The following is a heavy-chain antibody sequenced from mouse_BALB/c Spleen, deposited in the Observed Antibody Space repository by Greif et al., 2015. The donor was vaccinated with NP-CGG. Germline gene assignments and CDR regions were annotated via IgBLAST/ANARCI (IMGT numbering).Heavy chain of an antibody. V-gene: IGHV1-7*01. CDR3: ARLRLRYFDV. CDR1: GYTFTSYW. D-gene: IGHD1-2*01. Sequence: VQVVESGAELAKPGASVKMSCKASGYTFTSYWMHWVKQRPGQGLEWIGYINPSTGYTEYNQKFKDKATLTADKSSSTAYMQLSSLTSEDSAVYYCARLRLRYFDVWGAGTTVTVSS. CDR2: INPSTGYT. J-gene: IGHJ1*01.